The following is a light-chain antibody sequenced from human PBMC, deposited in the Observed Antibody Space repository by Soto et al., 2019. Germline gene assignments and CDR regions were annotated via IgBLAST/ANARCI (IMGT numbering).Light chain of an antibody. J-gene: IGLJ1*01. CDR3: NSYTTSNSYV. Sequence: QSALTQPASVSGSPGQSITISYTGTSSDVGAFDYVSWYQQHPGKAPKLMIYDVNNRPSGVSNRFSGSKSGNTASLTISGLQAEDEADYYCNSYTTSNSYVFGTGTKVTVL. CDR2: DVN. V-gene: IGLV2-14*03. CDR1: SSDVGAFDY.